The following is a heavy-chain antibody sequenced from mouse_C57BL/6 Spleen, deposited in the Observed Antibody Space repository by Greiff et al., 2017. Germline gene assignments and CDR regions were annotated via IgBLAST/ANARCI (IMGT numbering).Heavy chain of an antibody. CDR1: GYTFTSYW. J-gene: IGHJ1*01. CDR3: ARGGTDQATYSDD. D-gene: IGHD3-2*02. Sequence: VQLQQPGAELVMPGASVKLSCKASGYTFTSYWMHWVKQRPGQGLEWIGEIDPSDGYTNYNQKFKGKSTLTVDKSSSTAYMQLSSLTSADSALYYCARGGTDQATYSDDWGPGTTLTVSA. CDR2: IDPSDGYT. V-gene: IGHV1-69*01.